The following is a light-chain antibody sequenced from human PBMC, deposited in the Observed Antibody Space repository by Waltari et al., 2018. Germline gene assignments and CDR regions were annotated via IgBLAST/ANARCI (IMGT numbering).Light chain of an antibody. Sequence: DIQMTQSPSPLSASVGDRVTITCRASQTIYNSLNWYQHKPGKAPKLLISDTSTLKSGVPSRFSGRGSGTEFTLTISRLQPEDFGTYYCQQSYTLPYTFGQGTKLDI. V-gene: IGKV1-39*01. J-gene: IGKJ2*01. CDR1: QTIYNS. CDR2: DTS. CDR3: QQSYTLPYT.